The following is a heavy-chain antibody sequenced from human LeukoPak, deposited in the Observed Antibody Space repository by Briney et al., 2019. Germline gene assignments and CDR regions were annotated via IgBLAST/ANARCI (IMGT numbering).Heavy chain of an antibody. J-gene: IGHJ4*02. CDR3: ARENWYSDY. Sequence: ASVKVSCKASGYTFTHYRLHWVRQAHGQRLEWMSWVNPDSGGTNYRQNFQGRVTMTRDTSISTVYLELSRLRSDDTAVYYCARENWYSDYWGQGTLVTVSS. D-gene: IGHD1-1*01. CDR2: VNPDSGGT. V-gene: IGHV1-2*02. CDR1: GYTFTHYR.